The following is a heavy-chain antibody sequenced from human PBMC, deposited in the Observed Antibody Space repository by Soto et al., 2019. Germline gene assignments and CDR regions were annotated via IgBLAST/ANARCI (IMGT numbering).Heavy chain of an antibody. Sequence: QVQLVQSGAEVKKPGASVKVSCKASGYTFTSYAMHWVRQAPGQRLEWMGWINAGNGNTKYSQELQGRVTITSDTSASTAYMELSSLRSEDTAVYYCARVSSRSEATYDYWGQGTLVTVSS. CDR3: ARVSSRSEATYDY. V-gene: IGHV1-3*01. J-gene: IGHJ4*02. CDR1: GYTFTSYA. CDR2: INAGNGNT.